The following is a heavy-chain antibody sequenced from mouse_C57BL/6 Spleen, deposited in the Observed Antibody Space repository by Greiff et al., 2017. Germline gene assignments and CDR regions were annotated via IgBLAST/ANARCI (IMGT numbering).Heavy chain of an antibody. V-gene: IGHV1-55*01. Sequence: QVQLQQPGAELVKPGASVKMSCKASGYTFTSYWITWVKQRPGQGLEWIGDIYPGSGSTNYNEKFKSKATLTVDTSSSTAYMQLSSLTSEDSAVYYCASSYYDYDEAMDYWGQGTSVTVSS. J-gene: IGHJ4*01. CDR3: ASSYYDYDEAMDY. CDR1: GYTFTSYW. CDR2: IYPGSGST. D-gene: IGHD2-4*01.